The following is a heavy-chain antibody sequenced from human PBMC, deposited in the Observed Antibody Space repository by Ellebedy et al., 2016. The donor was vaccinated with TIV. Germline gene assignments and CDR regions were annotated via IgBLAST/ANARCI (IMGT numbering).Heavy chain of an antibody. CDR1: GFTFNSYA. J-gene: IGHJ4*02. CDR2: ISYDGNSY. D-gene: IGHD6-19*01. V-gene: IGHV3-30-3*01. Sequence: GESLKISCAASGFTFNSYAMHWVRQAPGKGLEWVAVISYDGNSYYYADSVKGRFTISRDNSMTTLSLQMNSLRAEDTSVYYCARDLDESSGWYGGAGYWGQGTLVTVSS. CDR3: ARDLDESSGWYGGAGY.